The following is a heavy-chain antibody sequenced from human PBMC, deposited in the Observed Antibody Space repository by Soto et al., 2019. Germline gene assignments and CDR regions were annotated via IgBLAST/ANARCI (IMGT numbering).Heavy chain of an antibody. V-gene: IGHV3-30*18. CDR1: GFTFSSYG. CDR3: AKGDTSGWSSLDS. D-gene: IGHD6-19*01. J-gene: IGHJ4*02. Sequence: GGSLRLSCAASGFTFSSYGMHWVRQAPGKGLEWVAVISYDGSDKYYADSVKGRFTISRDHSKNTLFLQMNSLRAEDTAVYYCAKGDTSGWSSLDSWGQGTLVTVSS. CDR2: ISYDGSDK.